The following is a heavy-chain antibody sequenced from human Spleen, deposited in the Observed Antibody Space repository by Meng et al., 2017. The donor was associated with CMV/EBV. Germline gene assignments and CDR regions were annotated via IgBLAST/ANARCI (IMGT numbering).Heavy chain of an antibody. CDR1: GYTFTSYY. D-gene: IGHD5-24*01. CDR2: ISAYNGNT. Sequence: ASVKVSCKASGYTFTSYYMHWVRQAPGQGLEWMGWISAYNGNTNYAQKLQGRVTMTTDTSTSTAYMELRSLRSDDTAVYYCARDQEMDYDYWGQGTLVTVSS. CDR3: ARDQEMDYDY. J-gene: IGHJ4*02. V-gene: IGHV1-18*04.